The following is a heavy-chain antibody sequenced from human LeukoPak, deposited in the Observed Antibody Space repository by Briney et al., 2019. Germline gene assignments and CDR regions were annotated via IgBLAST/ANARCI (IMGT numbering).Heavy chain of an antibody. CDR3: ARKYGSNAGYFDY. D-gene: IGHD4-23*01. CDR1: GYSISSGYY. V-gene: IGHV4-38-2*01. Sequence: SETLSLTCAVSGYSISSGYYWGWVRQSPGKGLEWIGNTYHSGTSYYNPSLKSRVTISVDTSKSQFSLTLSSVTAADTALYYCARKYGSNAGYFDYWGQGALVTVSS. J-gene: IGHJ4*02. CDR2: TYHSGTS.